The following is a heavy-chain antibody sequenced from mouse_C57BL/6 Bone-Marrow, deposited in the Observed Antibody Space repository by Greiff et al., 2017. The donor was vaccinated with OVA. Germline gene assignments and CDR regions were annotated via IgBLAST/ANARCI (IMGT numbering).Heavy chain of an antibody. J-gene: IGHJ2*01. CDR1: GYTSTSYW. CDR3: AREGDYYSNYYFDY. CDR2: IDPSDSYT. D-gene: IGHD2-5*01. V-gene: IGHV1-69*01. Sequence: QVQLQQPGAELVMPGASVKLSCKASGYTSTSYWMHWVKQRPGQGLEWIGEIDPSDSYTNYNQKFKGKSTLTVDKSSSTAYMQLSSLTSEDSAVYYCAREGDYYSNYYFDYWGQGTTLTVSS.